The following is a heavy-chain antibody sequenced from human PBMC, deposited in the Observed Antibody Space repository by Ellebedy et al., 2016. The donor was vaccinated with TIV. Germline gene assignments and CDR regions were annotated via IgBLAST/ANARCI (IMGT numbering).Heavy chain of an antibody. V-gene: IGHV4-34*01. J-gene: IGHJ3*02. CDR2: IYYSGST. Sequence: SETLSLXXAVYGGSFSGYYWSWIRQPPGKGLEWIGSIYYSGSTYYNPSLKSRVTISVDTSKNQFSLKLSSVTAADTAVYYCARIDCSGGSCYSRGHAFDIWGQGTLVTVSS. CDR1: GGSFSGYY. D-gene: IGHD2-15*01. CDR3: ARIDCSGGSCYSRGHAFDI.